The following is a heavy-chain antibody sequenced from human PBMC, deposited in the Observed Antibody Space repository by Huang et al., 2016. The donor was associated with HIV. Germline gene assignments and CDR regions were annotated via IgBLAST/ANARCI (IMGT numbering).Heavy chain of an antibody. D-gene: IGHD3-3*01. Sequence: VQLQESGPGLVKPSQTLSLSCNVSGASIASGSYFWNWIRQPAGGGLEWIGHIYTTGGTDYTPSLKCRVSVSSDTSKNQFSLSLRSVTAADTAVYFCARGRVTSSGVVQSYDYWGQGSLVTVSS. CDR1: GASIASGSYF. CDR2: IYTTGGT. CDR3: ARGRVTSSGVVQSYDY. J-gene: IGHJ4*02. V-gene: IGHV4-61*09.